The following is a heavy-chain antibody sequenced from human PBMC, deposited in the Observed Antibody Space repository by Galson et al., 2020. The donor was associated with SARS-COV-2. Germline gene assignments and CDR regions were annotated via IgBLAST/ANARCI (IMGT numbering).Heavy chain of an antibody. Sequence: GESLKISCVASGFTFSNYWLTWVRQAPGKGLEWVANIKEGGSEKYYADSVRGRFTISRDDAKNSVYLEMNSLRAEDTAVYYCARVSVTKYYFDYWGQGTLVTVSS. J-gene: IGHJ4*02. D-gene: IGHD4-17*01. CDR3: ARVSVTKYYFDY. CDR2: IKEGGSEK. CDR1: GFTFSNYW. V-gene: IGHV3-7*01.